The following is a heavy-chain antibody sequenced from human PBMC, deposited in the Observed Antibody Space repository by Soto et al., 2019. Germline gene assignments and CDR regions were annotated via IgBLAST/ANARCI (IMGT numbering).Heavy chain of an antibody. V-gene: IGHV5-10-1*01. CDR3: ARRREDYYDSSGYSYYFDY. CDR1: GYSFTSYW. D-gene: IGHD3-22*01. CDR2: IDPSDSYT. J-gene: IGHJ4*02. Sequence: GESLKISCKGSGYSFTSYWISWVRQMPGKGLEWMGRIDPSDSYTNYSPSFQGHVTISADKSISTAYLQWSSLKASDTAMYYCARRREDYYDSSGYSYYFDYWGQGTLVTVSS.